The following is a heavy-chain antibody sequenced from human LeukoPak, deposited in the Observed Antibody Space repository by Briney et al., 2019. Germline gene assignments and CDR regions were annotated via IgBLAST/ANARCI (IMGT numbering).Heavy chain of an antibody. CDR1: GGSISSSSYY. J-gene: IGHJ6*03. Sequence: SETLSLTCTVSGGSISSSSYYWGWIRQPPGTGLEWIGYIYYSGSTNYNPSLKSRVTISVDTSKNQFSLKLSSVTAADTAVYYCARGLRIAVAGSTYYYYYYMDVWGKGTTVTVSS. CDR3: ARGLRIAVAGSTYYYYYYMDV. D-gene: IGHD6-19*01. V-gene: IGHV4-61*05. CDR2: IYYSGST.